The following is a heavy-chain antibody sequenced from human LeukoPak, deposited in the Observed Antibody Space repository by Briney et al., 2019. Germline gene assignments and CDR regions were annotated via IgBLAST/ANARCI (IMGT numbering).Heavy chain of an antibody. J-gene: IGHJ5*02. D-gene: IGHD3-10*01. Sequence: SETLSLTCAVYGGSFSGYYWSWIRRPPGKGLEWIGEINHSGSTNYNPSLKSRVTISVDTSKNQFSLKLSSVTAADTAVYYCARTYYYGSGSYGGRGSLRFDPWGQGTLVTVSS. CDR2: INHSGST. CDR1: GGSFSGYY. CDR3: ARTYYYGSGSYGGRGSLRFDP. V-gene: IGHV4-34*01.